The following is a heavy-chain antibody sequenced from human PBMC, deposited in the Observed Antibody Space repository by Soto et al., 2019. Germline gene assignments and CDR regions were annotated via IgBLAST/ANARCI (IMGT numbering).Heavy chain of an antibody. J-gene: IGHJ4*02. D-gene: IGHD3-9*01. CDR3: AIYFLPVYFDGLFYWRYFDY. Sequence: GASVKVSCKASGYTFTSYGISWVRQAPGQGLEWMGWISAYNGNTNYAQKLQGRVTMTTDTSTSTAYMELRSLRSDDTAVYYGAIYFLPVYFDGLFYWRYFDYWGQGTLFTVSS. CDR1: GYTFTSYG. V-gene: IGHV1-18*01. CDR2: ISAYNGNT.